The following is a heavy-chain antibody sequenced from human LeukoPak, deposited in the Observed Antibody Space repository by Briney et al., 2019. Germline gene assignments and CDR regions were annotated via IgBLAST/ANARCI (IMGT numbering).Heavy chain of an antibody. Sequence: ASVKVSCKASGYTFTGYYMHWVRQASGQGLEWMGWINPNSGGTNYAQKFQGRVTMTRDTSISTAYMELSRLRSDDTAVYYCARSPRGYCSGGSCYSYGYWGQGTLVTVSS. J-gene: IGHJ4*02. CDR2: INPNSGGT. CDR1: GYTFTGYY. V-gene: IGHV1-2*02. CDR3: ARSPRGYCSGGSCYSYGY. D-gene: IGHD2-15*01.